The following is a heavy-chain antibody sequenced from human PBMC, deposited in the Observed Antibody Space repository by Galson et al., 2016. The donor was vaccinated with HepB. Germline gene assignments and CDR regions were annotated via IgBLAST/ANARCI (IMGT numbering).Heavy chain of an antibody. CDR1: GFTSSSYE. CDR3: ARGGYGGYFPREFDY. J-gene: IGHJ4*02. V-gene: IGHV3-48*03. D-gene: IGHD5-12*01. CDR2: ISSSGSTI. Sequence: SLRLSCAASGFTSSSYEMNWVRQAPGKGLEWVSYISSSGSTIYYADSVKGRFTISRDNAKNSLYLQMNSLRAEDTAVYYCARGGYGGYFPREFDYWGQGALVTVSS.